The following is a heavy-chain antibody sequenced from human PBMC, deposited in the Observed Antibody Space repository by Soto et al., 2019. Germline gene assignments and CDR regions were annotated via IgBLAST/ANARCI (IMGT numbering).Heavy chain of an antibody. V-gene: IGHV3-64*01. J-gene: IGHJ6*03. CDR2: ISSNGGST. Sequence: GGSLRLSCAASGFTFSSYAMHWVRQAPGKGLEYVSAISSNGGSTYYANSVKGRFTISRDNSKNTLYLQMGSLRAEDMAVYYCARVATTYVYYYYYYMDVWGKGTTVTVSS. CDR3: ARVATTYVYYYYYYMDV. CDR1: GFTFSSYA. D-gene: IGHD5-12*01.